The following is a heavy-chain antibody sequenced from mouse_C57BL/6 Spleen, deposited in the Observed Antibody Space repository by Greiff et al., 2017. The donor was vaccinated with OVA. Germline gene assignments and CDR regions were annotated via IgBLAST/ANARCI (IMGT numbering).Heavy chain of an antibody. CDR2: IYPSDSET. D-gene: IGHD2-4*01. V-gene: IGHV1-61*01. CDR1: GYTFTSYW. CDR3: ARRILLGDYDAWFAY. J-gene: IGHJ3*01. Sequence: QVQLKQPGAELVRPGSSVKLSCKASGYTFTSYWMDWVKQRPGQGLEWIGNIYPSDSETHYNQKFKDKATLTVDKSSSTAYMQLSSLTSEDSAVYYCARRILLGDYDAWFAYWGQGTLVTVSA.